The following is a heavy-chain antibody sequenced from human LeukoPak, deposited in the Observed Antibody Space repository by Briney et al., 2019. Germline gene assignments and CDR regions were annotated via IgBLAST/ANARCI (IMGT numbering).Heavy chain of an antibody. D-gene: IGHD6-19*01. J-gene: IGHJ5*02. Sequence: GGSLRLSCAASASTFSSNWMHWVRQAPGKGLVWVSRISKDGSSTNYADSVKGRFTISRDNAKNTLYLQMSSLTAEDTAVYYCATSMAGFNWFDPWGQGTLVTVSS. CDR2: ISKDGSST. CDR3: ATSMAGFNWFDP. CDR1: ASTFSSNW. V-gene: IGHV3-74*01.